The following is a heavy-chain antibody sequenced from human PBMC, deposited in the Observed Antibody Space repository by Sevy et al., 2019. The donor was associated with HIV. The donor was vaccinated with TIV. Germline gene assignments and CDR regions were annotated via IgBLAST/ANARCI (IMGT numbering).Heavy chain of an antibody. CDR1: GFTFSNYA. V-gene: IGHV3-23*01. J-gene: IGHJ6*02. CDR2: ISGSGGSGDKT. Sequence: GGSLRLSCAASGFTFSNYAMNWVRQAPGKGLEWVSGISGSGGSGDKTNYADSVKGRFTISRDDSKNSLYLQLNSLRAEDTAIYYCARASYNSSPYHYGLDVWGQGTTVTVSS. CDR3: ARASYNSSPYHYGLDV. D-gene: IGHD6-13*01.